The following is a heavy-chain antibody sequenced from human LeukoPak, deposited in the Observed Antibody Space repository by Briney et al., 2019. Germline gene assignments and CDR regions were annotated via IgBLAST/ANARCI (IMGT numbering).Heavy chain of an antibody. CDR2: ISYDGSNK. V-gene: IGHV3-30*03. CDR3: ASSIVADGTSPFDY. CDR1: GFTFSSYG. D-gene: IGHD6-13*01. J-gene: IGHJ4*02. Sequence: KPGGSLRLSCAASGFTFSSYGMHWVRQAPGKGLEWVAVISYDGSNKYYADSVKGRFTISRDNSKNTLYLQMNSLRAEDTAVYYCASSIVADGTSPFDYWGQGTLVTVSS.